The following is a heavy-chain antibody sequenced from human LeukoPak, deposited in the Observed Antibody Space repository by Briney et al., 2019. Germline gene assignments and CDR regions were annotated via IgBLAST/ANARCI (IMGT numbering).Heavy chain of an antibody. D-gene: IGHD2-21*01. J-gene: IGHJ6*03. CDR2: IYYSGST. V-gene: IGHV4-59*01. CDR1: GGSISSYY. CDR3: ARGPYSYYMDV. Sequence: PSETLSLTCTVSGGSISSYYYNWIRQPPGKGLEWIGYIYYSGSTNYNPSLKSRVTISVDTSKNQFPLKLSSVTAADTAVYYCARGPYSYYMDVWGQGTTVTVSS.